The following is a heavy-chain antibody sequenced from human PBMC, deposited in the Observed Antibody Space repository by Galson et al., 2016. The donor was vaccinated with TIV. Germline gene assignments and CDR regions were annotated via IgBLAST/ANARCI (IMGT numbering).Heavy chain of an antibody. Sequence: SLRLSCAASGFTFGRYDMHWVRQAPGKGLEWVAVISYDRSEKYFAGSVTGRFTISRDNSKNTLYVELNSLRTEDTAIYYCARAYQTYSFDIWGQGTLVTVSS. D-gene: IGHD2-21*01. CDR1: GFTFGRYD. CDR2: ISYDRSEK. CDR3: ARAYQTYSFDI. J-gene: IGHJ3*02. V-gene: IGHV3-30*04.